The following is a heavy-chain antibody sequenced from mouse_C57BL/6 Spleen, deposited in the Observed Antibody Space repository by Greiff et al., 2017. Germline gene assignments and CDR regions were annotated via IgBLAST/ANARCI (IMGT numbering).Heavy chain of an antibody. J-gene: IGHJ2*01. Sequence: QVQLQQSGAELVRPGTSVKMSCKASGYTFTNYWIGWAKQRPGHGLEWIGDIYPGGGYTNYNEKFKGKATLTADKSSSTAYMQFSSLTSEDSAIYYCSIYDGYYCDDWGQGTTLTVSS. CDR3: SIYDGYYCDD. D-gene: IGHD2-3*01. V-gene: IGHV1-63*01. CDR2: IYPGGGYT. CDR1: GYTFTNYW.